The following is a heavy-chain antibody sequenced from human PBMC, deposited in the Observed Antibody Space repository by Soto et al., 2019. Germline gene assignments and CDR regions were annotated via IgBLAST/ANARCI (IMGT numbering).Heavy chain of an antibody. CDR2: IKEDGSEK. CDR1: GFTFSNSW. V-gene: IGHV3-7*05. CDR3: ARVKWELLDWFDP. D-gene: IGHD1-26*01. Sequence: PGGSLRLSCAASGFTFSNSWMTWVRQAPGKGLEWVANIKEDGSEKYYVGSVKGRFSISRDNAKNSLYLQMDSLRSEDTAVYYCARVKWELLDWFDPWGQGTLVTVSS. J-gene: IGHJ5*02.